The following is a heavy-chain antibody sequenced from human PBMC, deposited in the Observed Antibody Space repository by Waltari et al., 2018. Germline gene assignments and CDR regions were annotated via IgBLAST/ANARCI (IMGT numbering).Heavy chain of an antibody. V-gene: IGHV3-53*01. CDR1: GFSVSGVY. J-gene: IGHJ5*02. Sequence: EVQLVESGGGLVQPGGSLRLSCAASGFSVSGVYMTWVRQAPGKGLHWVSIMYSGGSTYYADSVKGRFTISRDNSKNTVFLQMNSLRVDDTAVYYCARPVGNETWGQGTLVTVSS. D-gene: IGHD1-26*01. CDR3: ARPVGNET. CDR2: MYSGGST.